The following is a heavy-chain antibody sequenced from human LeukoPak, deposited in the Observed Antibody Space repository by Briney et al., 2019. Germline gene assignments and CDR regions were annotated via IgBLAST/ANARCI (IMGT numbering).Heavy chain of an antibody. Sequence: SETLSLTCTVSGGSISSYYWSWIRQPAGKGLEWIGSIYHTGSTYYNPSLKSRVTMSIDTSKSQFSLKLSSVTAADTAIYYCARDEGGRHYYGSGSRVYWGQGTLVTVSS. J-gene: IGHJ4*02. V-gene: IGHV4-59*04. CDR3: ARDEGGRHYYGSGSRVY. D-gene: IGHD3-10*01. CDR2: IYHTGST. CDR1: GGSISSYY.